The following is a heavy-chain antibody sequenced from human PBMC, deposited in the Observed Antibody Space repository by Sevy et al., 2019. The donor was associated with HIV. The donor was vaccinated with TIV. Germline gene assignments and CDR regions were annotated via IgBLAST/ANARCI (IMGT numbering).Heavy chain of an antibody. D-gene: IGHD3-10*01. CDR2: INPNSRGT. Sequence: APVKVSCKASGYTFTGYYMHWVRQAPGQGLEWMGWINPNSRGTNYAQKFQGRVTMTRDTSISTAYMELSRLRSDDTALYYCARGYYGSRSTPYYYMDVWGKGTLVTVSS. J-gene: IGHJ6*03. CDR3: ARGYYGSRSTPYYYMDV. V-gene: IGHV1-2*02. CDR1: GYTFTGYY.